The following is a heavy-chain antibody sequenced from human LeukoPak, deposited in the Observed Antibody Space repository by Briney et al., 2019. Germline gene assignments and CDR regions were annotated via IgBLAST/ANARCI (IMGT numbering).Heavy chain of an antibody. Sequence: GGSLRLSCAASGFTFSSYAMSWVRQAPGKGLEWVSAISGSGGRTYYADSVKGRFTISRDNSKNTLYLQMNSLRAEDTAVYYCAKGGPYCSSTSCYFDYWGQGTLVTVSS. CDR2: ISGSGGRT. V-gene: IGHV3-23*01. J-gene: IGHJ4*02. CDR1: GFTFSSYA. CDR3: AKGGPYCSSTSCYFDY. D-gene: IGHD2-2*01.